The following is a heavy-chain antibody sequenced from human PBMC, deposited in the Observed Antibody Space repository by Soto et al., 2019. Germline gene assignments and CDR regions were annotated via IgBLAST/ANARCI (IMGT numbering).Heavy chain of an antibody. Sequence: GRSLRLSCAASVFTFSSYAMSWVRQAPGKGLEWVSAISGSGGSTYYADSVKGRFTISRDNSKNTLYLQMNSLRAEDTAVYYCAKDDFGYSNYPDVVYYYYGMDVWGQGTTVTVSS. D-gene: IGHD4-4*01. CDR3: AKDDFGYSNYPDVVYYYYGMDV. V-gene: IGHV3-23*01. CDR2: ISGSGGST. CDR1: VFTFSSYA. J-gene: IGHJ6*02.